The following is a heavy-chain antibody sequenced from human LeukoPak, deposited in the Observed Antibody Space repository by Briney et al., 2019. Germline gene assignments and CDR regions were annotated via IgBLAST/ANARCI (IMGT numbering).Heavy chain of an antibody. J-gene: IGHJ4*02. CDR3: AKPLYGSGSPDY. Sequence: GASVRVSCKASGYTFTSYGISWVRQAPGQGLEWMGWINPNSGGTNYAQKFQGRVTMTRDTSISTAYMELSRLRSDDTAVNYCAKPLYGSGSPDYWGQGTLVTVSS. CDR1: GYTFTSYG. CDR2: INPNSGGT. D-gene: IGHD3-10*01. V-gene: IGHV1-2*02.